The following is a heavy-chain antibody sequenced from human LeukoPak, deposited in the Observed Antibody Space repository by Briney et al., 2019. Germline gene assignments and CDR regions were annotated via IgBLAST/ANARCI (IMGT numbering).Heavy chain of an antibody. D-gene: IGHD3-16*01. J-gene: IGHJ5*02. CDR1: GGSISTSNYY. Sequence: SETLSLTCTVSGGSISTSNYYWGWIRQPPGKGLEWIGNIFYSGSTYYSPSLRSRVTISLDTSRNQFSLKLNSVTAADTAVYYCARDSGGNWFDPWGQGTLVTVSS. CDR2: IFYSGST. V-gene: IGHV4-39*07. CDR3: ARDSGGNWFDP.